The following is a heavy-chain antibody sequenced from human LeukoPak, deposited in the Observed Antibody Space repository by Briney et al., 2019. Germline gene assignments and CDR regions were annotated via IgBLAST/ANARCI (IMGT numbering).Heavy chain of an antibody. Sequence: SETLSLTCAVYGGSFSGYYWSWIRQPPGKGLEWIGEINHSGSTNYNPSLKSRVTISVDTSKNQFSLKLSSVTAADTAVYYCARVKRGYSGYERYYFDYWGQGTLVTVSS. V-gene: IGHV4-34*01. D-gene: IGHD5-12*01. CDR3: ARVKRGYSGYERYYFDY. J-gene: IGHJ4*02. CDR1: GGSFSGYY. CDR2: INHSGST.